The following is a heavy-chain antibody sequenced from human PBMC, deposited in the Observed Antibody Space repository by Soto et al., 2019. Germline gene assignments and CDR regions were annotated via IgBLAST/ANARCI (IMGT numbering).Heavy chain of an antibody. D-gene: IGHD6-19*01. CDR1: GFTFSSYG. CDR2: IWYDGSNK. J-gene: IGHJ6*02. CDR3: ARDRPIVVAARVYYYGMDV. V-gene: IGHV3-33*01. Sequence: GGSLRLSCAASGFTFSSYGMHWVRQAPGKGLEWVAVIWYDGSNKYYADSVKGRFTISRDNSKNTLYLQMNSLRAEDTAVYYCARDRPIVVAARVYYYGMDVWGQGTTVTVSS.